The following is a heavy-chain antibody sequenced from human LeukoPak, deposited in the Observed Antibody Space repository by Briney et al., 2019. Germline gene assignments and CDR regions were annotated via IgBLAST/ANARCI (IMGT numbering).Heavy chain of an antibody. CDR2: ICPDGTVT. CDR1: GFTFSTYC. CDR3: VRDFRSADY. J-gene: IGHJ4*02. Sequence: GGSLRLSCAASGFTFSTYCMHWVRQAPGKGPMRVSRICPDGTVTNYADSVKARFIISRDNARNTVYLQMNSLRVEDTAVYYCVRDFRSADYWGQGTLVTVSS. V-gene: IGHV3-74*01.